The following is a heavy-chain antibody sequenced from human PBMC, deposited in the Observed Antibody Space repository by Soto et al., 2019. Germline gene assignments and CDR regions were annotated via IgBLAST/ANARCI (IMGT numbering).Heavy chain of an antibody. D-gene: IGHD6-19*01. CDR3: ARATADSSGWYPDY. V-gene: IGHV4-30-4*01. Sequence: SETLSLTCTVSGGSISSGDYYWSWIRQPPGKGLEWIGYIYYSGSTYYNPSLKSRVTISVDTSKNQFSLKLSSVTAADTAVYYCARATADSSGWYPDYWGQGTLVTVSS. J-gene: IGHJ4*02. CDR1: GGSISSGDYY. CDR2: IYYSGST.